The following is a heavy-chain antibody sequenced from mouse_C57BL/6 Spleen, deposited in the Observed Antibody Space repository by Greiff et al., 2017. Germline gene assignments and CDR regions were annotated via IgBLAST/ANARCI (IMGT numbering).Heavy chain of an antibody. V-gene: IGHV5-16*01. D-gene: IGHD4-1*01. CDR3: AREGDWDLYFDY. Sequence: EVHLVESEGGLVQPGSSMKLSCTASGFTFSDYYMAWVRQVPEKGLEWVANINYDGSITYYLDSLKSRFIISRDNAKNILYLQMSSLKSEDTATYYCAREGDWDLYFDYWGQGTTLTVSS. CDR1: GFTFSDYY. CDR2: INYDGSIT. J-gene: IGHJ2*01.